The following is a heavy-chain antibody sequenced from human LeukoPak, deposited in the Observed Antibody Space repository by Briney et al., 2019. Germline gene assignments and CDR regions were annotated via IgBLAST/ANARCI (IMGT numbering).Heavy chain of an antibody. Sequence: GGSLRLSCAASGFTFTSYAMSWVRQAPGKGLEWVAAISDSGGSTYYADSVKGRFTISRDNSKNTLYLQMNSLRAEDTAVYYCARDANYHDSDAYYDALDIWGQGTLVTVSS. D-gene: IGHD3-16*01. V-gene: IGHV3-23*01. CDR2: ISDSGGST. CDR1: GFTFTSYA. J-gene: IGHJ3*02. CDR3: ARDANYHDSDAYYDALDI.